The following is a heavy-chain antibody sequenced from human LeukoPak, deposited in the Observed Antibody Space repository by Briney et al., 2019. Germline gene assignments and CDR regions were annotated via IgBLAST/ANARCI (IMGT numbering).Heavy chain of an antibody. CDR3: ASSQWELEARGNSFDY. D-gene: IGHD1-26*01. J-gene: IGHJ4*02. V-gene: IGHV4-4*07. CDR2: IYTSGST. Sequence: SETLSLTCTVSGGSISSYYWSWIRQPAGKGLEWIGRIYTSGSTNYNPSLKSRVTMSVDTSKNQFSLKLSSVTAADTAVYYCASSQWELEARGNSFDYWGQGTLVTVSS. CDR1: GGSISSYY.